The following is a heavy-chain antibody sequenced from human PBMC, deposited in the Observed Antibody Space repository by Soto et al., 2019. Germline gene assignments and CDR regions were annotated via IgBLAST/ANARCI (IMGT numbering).Heavy chain of an antibody. CDR3: AVKLERRYYYYYGMDV. J-gene: IGHJ6*02. V-gene: IGHV1-18*01. Sequence: QVQLVQSGAEVKKPGASVKVSCKASGYTFTSYGISWVRQAPGQGLEWMGWISAYNGNTNYAQKLQGRVTMTTDTSTIXAYMELRSLRSDDTAVYYCAVKLERRYYYYYGMDVWGQGTTVTVSS. CDR2: ISAYNGNT. CDR1: GYTFTSYG. D-gene: IGHD1-1*01.